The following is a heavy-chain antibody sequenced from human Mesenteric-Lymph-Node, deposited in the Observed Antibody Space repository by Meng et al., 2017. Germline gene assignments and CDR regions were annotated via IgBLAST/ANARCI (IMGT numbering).Heavy chain of an antibody. Sequence: QVQLVQSGAEVKKPGSSVKVSCKASGGTLNTFVINWVRQAPGQGLEWMGGIIPILDVPTYAQKFQGRVTITADKSTYTGYMELSSLRSEDTAIYFCARDSSSWYANFDYWGQGTLVTVSS. V-gene: IGHV1-69*10. J-gene: IGHJ4*02. CDR2: IIPILDVP. CDR1: GGTLNTFV. D-gene: IGHD6-13*01. CDR3: ARDSSSWYANFDY.